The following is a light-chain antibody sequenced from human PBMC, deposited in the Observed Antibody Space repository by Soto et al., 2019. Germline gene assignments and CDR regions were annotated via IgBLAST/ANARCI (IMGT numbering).Light chain of an antibody. CDR1: SSDVGGYNY. V-gene: IGLV2-14*01. Sequence: QSVLTQPASVSGSPGQSITISCTGNSSDVGGYNYVSWYQQYPGKAPKLMIYDVTNRPSGVSNRFSGSKSGNTASLTISGLQAEDEADYYCSSYIRSGLYVFGAGTKVTVL. CDR3: SSYIRSGLYV. J-gene: IGLJ1*01. CDR2: DVT.